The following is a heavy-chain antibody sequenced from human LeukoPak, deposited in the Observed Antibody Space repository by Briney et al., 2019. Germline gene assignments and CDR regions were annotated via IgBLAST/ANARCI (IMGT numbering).Heavy chain of an antibody. CDR1: GYTFTSYG. D-gene: IGHD6-13*01. CDR3: ARFRTFRIAAVYYMDV. Sequence: GASVKVSCKSSGYTFTSYGISWVRQAPGQGLEWMGWISAYNGNTNYAQKLQGRVTMTTDTSTSTAYMELRSLRSDDTAVYYCARFRTFRIAAVYYMDVWGKGTTVTVSS. J-gene: IGHJ6*03. V-gene: IGHV1-18*01. CDR2: ISAYNGNT.